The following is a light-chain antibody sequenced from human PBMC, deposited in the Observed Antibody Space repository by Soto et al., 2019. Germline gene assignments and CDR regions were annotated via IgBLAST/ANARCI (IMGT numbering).Light chain of an antibody. J-gene: IGKJ2*01. Sequence: ELVLTQSPGTLSLSPGERATLSCRTSQSVRSTFLAWYQQKPGQAPRLLIFATSNRATGIPDRFSGSASGTDFTLTISRLEPEDSAVYYCQEYGGSPLYAFGQGTKLEIK. CDR3: QEYGGSPLYA. CDR2: ATS. V-gene: IGKV3-20*01. CDR1: QSVRSTF.